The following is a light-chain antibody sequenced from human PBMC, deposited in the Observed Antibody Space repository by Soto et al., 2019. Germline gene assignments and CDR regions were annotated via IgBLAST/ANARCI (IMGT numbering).Light chain of an antibody. CDR1: SSDLGGYNY. J-gene: IGLJ3*02. CDR2: EVS. CDR3: SSYTSSSSWV. V-gene: IGLV2-14*01. Sequence: QSALTQPASVSGSPGQSITISCTGTSSDLGGYNYVSWYQQHPGKAPKLTIYEVSNRPSGVSNRFSGSKSGNTASLTISGLQAEDEADYYCSSYTSSSSWVFGGGTKLTVL.